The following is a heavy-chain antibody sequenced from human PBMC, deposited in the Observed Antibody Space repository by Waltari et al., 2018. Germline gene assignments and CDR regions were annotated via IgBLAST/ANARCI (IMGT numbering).Heavy chain of an antibody. D-gene: IGHD2-2*01. CDR2: IYHSGST. CDR3: ATWGCSSTSCYSMDYYYGMDV. J-gene: IGHJ6*02. CDR1: GGSISSSNW. V-gene: IGHV4-4*02. Sequence: QVQLQESGPGLVKPSGTLSLTCAVSGGSISSSNWWSWVRQPPGKGLEWIGEIYHSGSTNYNPSLKIRVTISVDKSKNQFSLKLSSVTAADTAVYYCATWGCSSTSCYSMDYYYGMDVWGQGTTVTVSS.